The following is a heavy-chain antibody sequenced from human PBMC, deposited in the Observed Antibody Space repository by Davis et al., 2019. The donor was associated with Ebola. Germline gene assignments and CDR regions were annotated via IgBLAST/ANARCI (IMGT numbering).Heavy chain of an antibody. CDR2: INHSGST. CDR3: ARGPSIAGFDP. CDR1: GGSFSGYY. Sequence: SETLSLTCAVYGGSFSGYYWSWIRQPPGKGLEWIGEINHSGSTNYNPTLKSRVTISVYTSKNQFSLKLSSVTAADTAVYYCARGPSIAGFDPWGQGTLVTVSS. D-gene: IGHD6-6*01. J-gene: IGHJ5*02. V-gene: IGHV4-34*01.